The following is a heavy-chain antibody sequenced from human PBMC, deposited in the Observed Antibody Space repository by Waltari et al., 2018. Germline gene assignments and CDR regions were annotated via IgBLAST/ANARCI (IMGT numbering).Heavy chain of an antibody. Sequence: QVQLQESGPGLVKPSETLSLTCAVSGYSISSGYYWGWIRQPPGKGLEWIGSIYHSGSSYYTPSLKSRVTRSVDTSKNQFSLKLSSVTAADTAVYYCASRNPYYDILTGSRDAFDIWGQGTMVTVSS. D-gene: IGHD3-9*01. CDR1: GYSISSGYY. J-gene: IGHJ3*02. CDR3: ASRNPYYDILTGSRDAFDI. V-gene: IGHV4-38-2*01. CDR2: IYHSGSS.